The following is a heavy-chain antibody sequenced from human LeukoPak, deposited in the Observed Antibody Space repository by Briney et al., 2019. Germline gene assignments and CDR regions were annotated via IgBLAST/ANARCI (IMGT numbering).Heavy chain of an antibody. V-gene: IGHV3-30*02. D-gene: IGHD3-10*01. CDR2: IQYDGRSE. Sequence: PVRSLRLSSAPSRFTFSSYAIHWVRQAPGQGLKWVSVIQYDGRSEFYAASVRGRFTISRDNSKNTLFLQMNTLTAEDTAVYYCAKDQTSSYCPDYWGQGTLVTVSS. CDR1: RFTFSSYA. CDR3: AKDQTSSYCPDY. J-gene: IGHJ4*02.